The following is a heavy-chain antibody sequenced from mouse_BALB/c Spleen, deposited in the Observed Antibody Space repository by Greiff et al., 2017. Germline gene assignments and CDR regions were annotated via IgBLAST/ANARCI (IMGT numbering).Heavy chain of an antibody. CDR1: GYAFTNYL. CDR3: ARGYYVSSPAWFAY. Sequence: VQRVESGAELVRPGTSVKVSCKASGYAFTNYLIEWVKQRPGQGLEWIGVINPGSGGTNYNEKFKGKATLTADKSSSTAYMQLSSLTSDDSAVYFCARGYYVSSPAWFAYWGQGTTLTVSS. V-gene: IGHV1-54*01. J-gene: IGHJ2*01. CDR2: INPGSGGT. D-gene: IGHD1-1*01.